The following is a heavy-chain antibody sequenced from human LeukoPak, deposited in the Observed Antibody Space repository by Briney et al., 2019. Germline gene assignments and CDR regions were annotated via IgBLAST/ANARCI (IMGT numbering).Heavy chain of an antibody. Sequence: GGSLRLSCAASGFTFSSYAMHWVRQAPGKGLEWVAVISYDGSNKYYADSVKGRFTISRDNSKNTLYLQMNSLRAEDTAVYYCAKGVVGATLDYWGQGTLVTVSS. CDR3: AKGVVGATLDY. CDR1: GFTFSSYA. D-gene: IGHD1-26*01. CDR2: ISYDGSNK. V-gene: IGHV3-30*04. J-gene: IGHJ4*02.